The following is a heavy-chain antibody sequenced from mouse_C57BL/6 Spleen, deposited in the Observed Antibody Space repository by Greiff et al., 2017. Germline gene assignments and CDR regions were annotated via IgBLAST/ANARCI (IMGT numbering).Heavy chain of an antibody. V-gene: IGHV1-82*01. CDR3: ARTNYCGKSDY. J-gene: IGHJ2*01. CDR2: IYPGDGDT. Sequence: QVQLQQSGPELVKPGASVKISCKASGYAFSSSWMNWVKQRPGKGLEWIGRIYPGDGDTNYNGKFKGKATLTADKSSSTAYMQLSSLTSEDTAVYFSARTNYCGKSDYWSQGATLTVSS. CDR1: GYAFSSSW. D-gene: IGHD1-1*01.